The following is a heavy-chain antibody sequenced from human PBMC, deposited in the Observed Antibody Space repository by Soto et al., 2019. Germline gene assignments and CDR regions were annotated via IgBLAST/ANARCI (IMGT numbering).Heavy chain of an antibody. CDR1: GFTCSSYS. D-gene: IGHD3-10*01. CDR3: AREKYYYGSGSGSYGMDV. CDR2: ISYDGSNK. V-gene: IGHV3-30-3*01. J-gene: IGHJ6*02. Sequence: PGGSLSLSCASSGFTCSSYSMRWVRQAPGKGLEWVAVISYDGSNKYYADSVKGRFTISRDNSKNTLYLQMNSLRAEDTAVYYCAREKYYYGSGSGSYGMDVWGQGTKVTVSS.